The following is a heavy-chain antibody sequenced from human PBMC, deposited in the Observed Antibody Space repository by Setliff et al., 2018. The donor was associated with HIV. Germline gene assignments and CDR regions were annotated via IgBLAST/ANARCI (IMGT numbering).Heavy chain of an antibody. D-gene: IGHD5-18*01. V-gene: IGHV4-34*01. J-gene: IGHJ4*02. CDR1: GGSFSGYY. Sequence: SETLSLTCAVYGGSFSGYYWSWIRRPPGKGLEWIGEINHSGSTNCNPSLKSRVTISVDTSKNQFSLKLSSVTAADTAVYYCARGRGYSYDYFMRFGSVGYFDYWGQGTLVTVSS. CDR3: ARGRGYSYDYFMRFGSVGYFDY. CDR2: INHSGST.